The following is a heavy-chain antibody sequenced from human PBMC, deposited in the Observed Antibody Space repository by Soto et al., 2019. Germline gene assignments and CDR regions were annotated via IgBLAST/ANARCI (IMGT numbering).Heavy chain of an antibody. CDR1: GGSISSYY. D-gene: IGHD2-2*02. Sequence: QVQLQESGPGLVKPSETLSLTCTVSGGSISSYYWSWIRQPPGKGLEWIGYIYYSGRTNYNPYIKSRVTISVDTSKNQFSLKLSSVTAADTAVYYCARGYCSSTSCYIGDNWFDPWGQGTLVTVSS. CDR2: IYYSGRT. V-gene: IGHV4-59*01. CDR3: ARGYCSSTSCYIGDNWFDP. J-gene: IGHJ5*02.